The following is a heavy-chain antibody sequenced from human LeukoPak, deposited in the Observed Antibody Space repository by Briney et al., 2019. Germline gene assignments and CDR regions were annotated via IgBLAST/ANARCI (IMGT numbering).Heavy chain of an antibody. V-gene: IGHV3-21*01. Sequence: GGSLRLSCAASGFTFSSYTMNWVRQAPGKGLDWVSSISSSSSYIYYADSVKGRFTISRDNAKNSLYLQMNSLRAEDTAVYYCARPPPGIAAAGTTLDVDYWGQGTLVTVSS. D-gene: IGHD6-13*01. J-gene: IGHJ4*02. CDR3: ARPPPGIAAAGTTLDVDY. CDR2: ISSSSSYI. CDR1: GFTFSSYT.